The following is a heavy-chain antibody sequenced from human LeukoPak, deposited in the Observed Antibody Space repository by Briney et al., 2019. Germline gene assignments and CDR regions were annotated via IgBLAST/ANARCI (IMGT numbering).Heavy chain of an antibody. V-gene: IGHV3-33*01. CDR1: GFTFSSYG. CDR3: ARDYYDSSGYYFGAFDI. Sequence: PGRSLRLSCAASGFTFSSYGMHWVRQAPGKGLEWVAVIWYDGSKEYYADSVKGRFTISRDNSKNTLYLQMNSLRAEDTAVYYCARDYYDSSGYYFGAFDIWGQGTMVTVSS. J-gene: IGHJ3*02. D-gene: IGHD3-22*01. CDR2: IWYDGSKE.